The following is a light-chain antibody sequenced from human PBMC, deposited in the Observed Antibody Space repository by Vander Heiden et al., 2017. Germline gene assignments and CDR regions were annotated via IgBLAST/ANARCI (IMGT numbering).Light chain of an antibody. Sequence: EIVLTQSPATLSVSPGERAILSCRASRSVSSNLAWYQQKPGQAPRLLIYDASTRATTVNARFSGSGYGTEFTLSISSLQSEDSAVYYCQQWNGGHPPFTFGQGTKVEIK. CDR2: DAS. CDR3: QQWNGGHPPFT. J-gene: IGKJ2*01. CDR1: RSVSSN. V-gene: IGKV3-15*01.